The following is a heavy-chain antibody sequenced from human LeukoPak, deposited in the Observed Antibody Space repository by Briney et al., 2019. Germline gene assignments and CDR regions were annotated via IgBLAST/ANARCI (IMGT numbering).Heavy chain of an antibody. V-gene: IGHV4-59*01. CDR2: IYYSGST. CDR1: GGSISSYY. J-gene: IGHJ5*02. D-gene: IGHD1-26*01. CDR3: ARSGSYYEWFDP. Sequence: SETLSLTCTVSGGSISSYYWSWIRQPPGKGLEWIGYIYYSGSTNYNPSLKSRVTISVDTSKNQFSLKLSSVTAADTAVYHCARSGSYYEWFDPWGQGTLVTVSS.